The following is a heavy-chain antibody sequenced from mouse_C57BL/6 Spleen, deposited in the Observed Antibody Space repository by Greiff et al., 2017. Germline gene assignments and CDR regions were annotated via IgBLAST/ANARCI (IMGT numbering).Heavy chain of an antibody. Sequence: QVHVKQSGAELAKPGASVKLSCKASGYTFTSYWMHWVKQRPGQGLEWIGYINPSSGYTKYNQKFKDKATLTADKSSSTAYMQLSSLTYEDSAVYYCASWDSWFAYWGQGTLVTVSA. D-gene: IGHD4-1*01. CDR2: INPSSGYT. V-gene: IGHV1-7*01. CDR3: ASWDSWFAY. CDR1: GYTFTSYW. J-gene: IGHJ3*01.